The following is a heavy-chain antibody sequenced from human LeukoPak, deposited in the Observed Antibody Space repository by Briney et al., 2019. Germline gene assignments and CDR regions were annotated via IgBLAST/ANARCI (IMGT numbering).Heavy chain of an antibody. V-gene: IGHV1-2*02. D-gene: IGHD4-17*01. J-gene: IGHJ4*02. CDR1: GYTFTGYY. CDR2: INPNSGGT. Sequence: ASVNVSFKASGYTFTGYYMHWVRQAPGQGGEGVGWINPNSGGTNYAQKFQGRVTMTRYTSISTAYMELSRLRSDDTAVYYCARGYGEVFDYWGQGTLVTVSS. CDR3: ARGYGEVFDY.